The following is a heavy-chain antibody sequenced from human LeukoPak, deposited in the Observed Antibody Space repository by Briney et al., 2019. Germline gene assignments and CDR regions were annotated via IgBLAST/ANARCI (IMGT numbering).Heavy chain of an antibody. CDR3: ARRHYDFWSGYYKRWFDP. D-gene: IGHD3-3*01. V-gene: IGHV4-59*12. J-gene: IGHJ5*02. Sequence: SETLSLTCTVSGGSISSYYWSWIRQPPGKGLEWIGYIYYSGSTNYNPSLKSRVTISVDTSKNQFSLKLSSVTAADTAVYYCARRHYDFWSGYYKRWFDPWGQGTLVTVSS. CDR1: GGSISSYY. CDR2: IYYSGST.